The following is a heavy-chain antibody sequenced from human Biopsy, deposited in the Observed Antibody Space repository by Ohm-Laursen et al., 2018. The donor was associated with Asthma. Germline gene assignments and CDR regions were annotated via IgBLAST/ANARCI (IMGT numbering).Heavy chain of an antibody. V-gene: IGHV4-59*01. J-gene: IGHJ4*02. D-gene: IGHD1-26*01. CDR3: ARRGLSGSYLQAYFDY. CDR2: IYYSGST. Sequence: GTLSLTCTVSGGSISSSYWSWIRQPPGKGLEWIGYIYYSGSTNYNPSLKSRVTISVDTSKNQFSLKLSSVTAADTAVYYCARRGLSGSYLQAYFDYWGQGTLVTVSS. CDR1: GGSISSSY.